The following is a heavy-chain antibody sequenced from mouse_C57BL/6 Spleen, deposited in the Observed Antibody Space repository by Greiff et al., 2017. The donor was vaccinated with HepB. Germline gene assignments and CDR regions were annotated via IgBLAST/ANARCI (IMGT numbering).Heavy chain of an antibody. CDR2: INPNNGGT. Sequence: EVQRVESGPELVKPGASVKMSCKASGYTFTDYNMHWVKQSHGKSLEWIGYINPNNGGTSYNQKFKGKATLTVNKSSSTAYMELRSLTSEDSAVYYCARNYGSIYWYFDVWGTGTTVTVSS. V-gene: IGHV1-22*01. J-gene: IGHJ1*03. D-gene: IGHD1-1*01. CDR3: ARNYGSIYWYFDV. CDR1: GYTFTDYN.